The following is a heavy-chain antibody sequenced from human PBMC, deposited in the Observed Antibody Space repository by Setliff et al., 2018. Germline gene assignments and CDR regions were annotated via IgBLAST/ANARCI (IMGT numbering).Heavy chain of an antibody. CDR1: YA. V-gene: IGHV1-69*06. D-gene: IGHD3-22*01. J-gene: IGHJ4*02. Sequence: YALSWVRQAPGQGLEWMGGIIPLLETAKYAQKFQGRVTITAYKSTTTAYLELRSLRTEDTAIYYCARDTRDRYDNSGHYLSLDYWGQGTLVTAPQ. CDR3: ARDTRDRYDNSGHYLSLDY. CDR2: IIPLLETA.